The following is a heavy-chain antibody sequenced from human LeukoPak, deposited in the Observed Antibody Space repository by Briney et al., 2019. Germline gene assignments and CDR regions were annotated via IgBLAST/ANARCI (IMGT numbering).Heavy chain of an antibody. Sequence: PGGSLRLSCAASGFTFSSYWMSWVRQAPGKGLEWVANIKQDGSEKYYVDSVKGRFTISRDNAKNSLYLQMNSLRAGDTAVYYCASGYYYDSSGLPDYFDCWGQGTLVTVSS. CDR3: ASGYYYDSSGLPDYFDC. V-gene: IGHV3-7*01. CDR1: GFTFSSYW. J-gene: IGHJ4*02. CDR2: IKQDGSEK. D-gene: IGHD3-22*01.